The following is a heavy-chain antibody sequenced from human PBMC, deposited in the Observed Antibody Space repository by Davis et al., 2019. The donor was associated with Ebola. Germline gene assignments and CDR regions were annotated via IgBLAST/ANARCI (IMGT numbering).Heavy chain of an antibody. D-gene: IGHD1-1*01. CDR3: ARAQFPTTSDH. CDR1: GYTFTSYG. V-gene: IGHV1-18*04. Sequence: ASVKVSCKASGYTFTSYGITWVRQAPGQGLEWMGWFNPHNGNTNYAQNVQGRVTMTTDTSTTTAYMEVGSLRSDDTAVYYCARAQFPTTSDHWGQGTLVTVSS. CDR2: FNPHNGNT. J-gene: IGHJ4*02.